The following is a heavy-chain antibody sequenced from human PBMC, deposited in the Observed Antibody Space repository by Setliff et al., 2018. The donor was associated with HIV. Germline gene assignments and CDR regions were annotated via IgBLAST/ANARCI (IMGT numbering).Heavy chain of an antibody. CDR1: GFSFEKFW. Sequence: GGSLRLSCVVSGFSFEKFWMNWVRQAPGKGLEWVANIKNDGSEKFYVDSVKGRFTISRDNAKNSLYLQMHSLRAEDTALYYCTREVVTTSLGNYYYMDVWGKGTTVTVSS. J-gene: IGHJ6*03. V-gene: IGHV3-7*03. D-gene: IGHD4-17*01. CDR3: TREVVTTSLGNYYYMDV. CDR2: IKNDGSEK.